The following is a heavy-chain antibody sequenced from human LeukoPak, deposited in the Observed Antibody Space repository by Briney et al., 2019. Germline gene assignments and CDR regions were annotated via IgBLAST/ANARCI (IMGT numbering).Heavy chain of an antibody. D-gene: IGHD1-20*01. CDR3: ARHKRYNWNDRNWFYP. CDR1: GGSISSSSYY. J-gene: IGHJ5*02. CDR2: IYYSGST. V-gene: IGHV4-39*01. Sequence: SETLSLTCTVSGGSISSSSYYWGWIRQPPGKGLEWIGSIYYSGSTYYNPSLKSRVTISVDTSKNQFSLKLSSVTAADTAVYYCARHKRYNWNDRNWFYPCGQGTLVTVSS.